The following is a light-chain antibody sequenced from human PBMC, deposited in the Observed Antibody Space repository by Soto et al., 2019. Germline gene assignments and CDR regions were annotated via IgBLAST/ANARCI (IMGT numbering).Light chain of an antibody. V-gene: IGKV3-20*01. Sequence: ESVLTQSPGTLSLSPGERAALSCRASQSVSSSYLAWYQQKSGQAPRLLIYAASTRATGIPDRFSGSGSGTDFTLTISRLEPEDFAVYFCQLYGSSPPRYTFGQGTTLEIK. CDR3: QLYGSSPPRYT. CDR1: QSVSSSY. CDR2: AAS. J-gene: IGKJ2*01.